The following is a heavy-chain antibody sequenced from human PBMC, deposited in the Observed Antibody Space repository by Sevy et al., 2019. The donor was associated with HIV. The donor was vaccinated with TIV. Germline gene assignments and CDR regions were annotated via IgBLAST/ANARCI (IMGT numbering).Heavy chain of an antibody. D-gene: IGHD6-6*01. CDR3: ARSRIAASGLFDY. Sequence: GGSLRLSCAASGFTFSDHDIDWVRQAPGKGLEWVGRSSNKPNGYTTQYAASVKGRFAISRDDSKRSLFLQMSSLKTEDTAVYFCARSRIAASGLFDYWGPGTLVTVSS. CDR2: SSNKPNGYTT. J-gene: IGHJ4*02. V-gene: IGHV3-72*01. CDR1: GFTFSDHD.